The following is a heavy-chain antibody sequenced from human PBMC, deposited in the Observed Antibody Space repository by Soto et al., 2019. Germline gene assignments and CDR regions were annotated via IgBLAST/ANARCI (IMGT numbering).Heavy chain of an antibody. V-gene: IGHV3-23*01. Sequence: EVQLLESGGGLVQPGGSLRLSCAASGFTFSSYVMRWVRQAPGKGLEWVSAISGSGDSTYYADSGKGRFTVSRDNSKNTLYLQMNSLRAEDTAVDYCARRGSGSYYDYWGQGNLVTVSS. CDR3: ARRGSGSYYDY. D-gene: IGHD1-26*01. CDR2: ISGSGDST. J-gene: IGHJ4*02. CDR1: GFTFSSYV.